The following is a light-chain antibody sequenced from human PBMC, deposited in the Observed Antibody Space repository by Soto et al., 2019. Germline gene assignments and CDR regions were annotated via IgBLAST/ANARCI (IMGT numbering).Light chain of an antibody. Sequence: DIQMTQSPSSLSASVGDRVTITCRASQSISSSLNWYQQNPGKAPKLLIYAASSLQSGVPSRFSGSGSGTDFTLTISSLQPEDFATYYCQQSYSTPLTFGGGTKVEIK. V-gene: IGKV1-39*01. CDR3: QQSYSTPLT. J-gene: IGKJ4*01. CDR2: AAS. CDR1: QSISSS.